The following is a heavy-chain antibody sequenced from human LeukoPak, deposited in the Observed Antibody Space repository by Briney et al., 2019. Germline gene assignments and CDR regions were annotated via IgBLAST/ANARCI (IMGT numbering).Heavy chain of an antibody. CDR1: GYTFTAFY. Sequence: APVKVSCKASGYTFTAFYMHCVRQAPGQGLEWMGWINPNSGGTNYAQKFQGRVTMTRDTSISTAYMELSRLRSDDTAVYYCARDNWREAVAAATTFDLRGRGTLVTVSS. D-gene: IGHD6-19*01. J-gene: IGHJ2*01. V-gene: IGHV1-2*02. CDR2: INPNSGGT. CDR3: ARDNWREAVAAATTFDL.